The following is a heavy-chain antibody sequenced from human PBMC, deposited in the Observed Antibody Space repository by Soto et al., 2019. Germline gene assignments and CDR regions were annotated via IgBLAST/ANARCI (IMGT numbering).Heavy chain of an antibody. CDR2: FDPEDGET. J-gene: IGHJ6*02. CDR1: GYTLTELS. D-gene: IGHD3-3*01. V-gene: IGHV1-24*01. Sequence: VLVMCSCKVSGYTLTELSVHWGRQAHGKGLEWMGVFDPEDGETIYAQKFQGRVTMTEDTSTDTAYMELSSLRSEDTAVYYCATDFHDFWSGYRSAYYYYYGMDVWGQGTTVTVSS. CDR3: ATDFHDFWSGYRSAYYYYYGMDV.